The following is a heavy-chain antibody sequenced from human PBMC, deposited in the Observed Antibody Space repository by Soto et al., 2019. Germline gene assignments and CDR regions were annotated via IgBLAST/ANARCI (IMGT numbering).Heavy chain of an antibody. CDR3: AGGRVEMATITYYYYGMDV. CDR2: INHSGST. J-gene: IGHJ6*02. V-gene: IGHV4-34*01. CDR1: GWSFSGYY. Sequence: PSETLSLTCAFYGWSFSGYYWSWIRQPPGKGLEWIGEINHSGSTNYNPSLKSRVTISVDTSKNQFSLKLSSVTAADTAVYYCAGGRVEMATITYYYYGMDVWGQGTTVTVSS. D-gene: IGHD5-12*01.